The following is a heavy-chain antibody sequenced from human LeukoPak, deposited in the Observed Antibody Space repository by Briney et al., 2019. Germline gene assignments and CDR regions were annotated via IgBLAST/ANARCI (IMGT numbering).Heavy chain of an antibody. CDR3: AKDGGNYYDTAGNHLMRSYMDV. V-gene: IGHV3-21*01. CDR1: GFTFSTFA. Sequence: GGSLRLSCAASGFTFSTFAMIWVRQPPGKGLEWVSSIFPSGGEIHYADSVRGRFTISRDNAKNSLYLQMNSLRAEDTAVCYCAKDGGNYYDTAGNHLMRSYMDVWGKGTTVTVSS. D-gene: IGHD3-22*01. J-gene: IGHJ6*04. CDR2: IFPSGGEI.